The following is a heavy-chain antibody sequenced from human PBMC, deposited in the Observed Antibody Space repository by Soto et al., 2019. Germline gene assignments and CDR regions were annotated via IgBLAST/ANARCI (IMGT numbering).Heavy chain of an antibody. J-gene: IGHJ6*02. CDR1: CVDYG. CDR2: INWNGGST. CDR3: ARDMIGDILPTYYKVYYYAMDV. V-gene: IGHV3-20*03. Sequence: CVDYGGSRISQKKGKGLEWVTCINWNGGSTGYADSVKGRFTISRDNAKNSLYLQMNSLRAEDTALYYCARDMIGDILPTYYKVYYYAMDVRGQGTTLT. D-gene: IGHD3-9*01.